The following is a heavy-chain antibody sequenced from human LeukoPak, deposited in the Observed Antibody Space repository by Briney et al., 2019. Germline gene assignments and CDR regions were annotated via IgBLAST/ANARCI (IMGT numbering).Heavy chain of an antibody. CDR1: GFTFRSYS. V-gene: IGHV3-48*02. Sequence: GGSLRLSCAASGFTFRSYSMNWVRQAPGKGLEWVSHITASGTAMFYADFVKGRFTISRDNAKNSLYLQMNSLRDEDTAVYYCASSGSYRFDYWGQGTLVTVSS. D-gene: IGHD1-26*01. CDR3: ASSGSYRFDY. J-gene: IGHJ4*02. CDR2: ITASGTAM.